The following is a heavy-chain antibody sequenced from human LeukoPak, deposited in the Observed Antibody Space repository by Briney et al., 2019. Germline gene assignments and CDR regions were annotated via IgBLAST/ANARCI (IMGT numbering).Heavy chain of an antibody. V-gene: IGHV3-53*01. CDR1: GFIVSSNY. CDR3: AKEGDCSTTSCLTGGLDV. CDR2: IYTGGST. J-gene: IGHJ6*04. Sequence: GGSLRLSCAASGFIVSSNYMSWVRQAPGKGLEWVSVIYTGGSTYYADSVKGRFTISRDNSKNTVYLQMSSLRAEDTAVYYCAKEGDCSTTSCLTGGLDVWGKGTLSPSPQ. D-gene: IGHD2-2*01.